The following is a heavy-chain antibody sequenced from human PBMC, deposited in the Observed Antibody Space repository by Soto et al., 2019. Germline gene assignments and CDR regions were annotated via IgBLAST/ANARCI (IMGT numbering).Heavy chain of an antibody. CDR2: ISSSSSYI. Sequence: PGGSLRLSCAASGFTFSSYSMKWVRQAPGKGLEWVSSISSSSSYIYYADSVKGRFTISRDNAKNSLYLQMNSLRAEDTAVYYCATGPSSGWYPFDYWGQGTLVTVSS. D-gene: IGHD6-19*01. V-gene: IGHV3-21*01. J-gene: IGHJ4*02. CDR3: ATGPSSGWYPFDY. CDR1: GFTFSSYS.